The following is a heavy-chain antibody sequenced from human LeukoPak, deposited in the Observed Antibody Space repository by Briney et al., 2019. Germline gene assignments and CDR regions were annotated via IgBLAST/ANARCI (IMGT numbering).Heavy chain of an antibody. CDR2: TYYRARWLN. CDR3: VRDSGMGLDAFDI. Sequence: SQNLSLTCAISGDSDSSNSATWNWSKQSPSRGLEWLGRTYYRARWLNDYAVSVKGRITVNPDTSKNQFSLQLHSVSPEDTAVYYCVRDSGMGLDAFDIWGQGTMVTVSS. CDR1: GDSDSSNSAT. J-gene: IGHJ3*02. V-gene: IGHV6-1*01. D-gene: IGHD3-10*01.